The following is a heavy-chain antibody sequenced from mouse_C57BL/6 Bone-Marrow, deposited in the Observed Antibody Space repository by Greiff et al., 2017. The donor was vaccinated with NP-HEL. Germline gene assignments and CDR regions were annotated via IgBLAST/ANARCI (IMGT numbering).Heavy chain of an antibody. CDR1: GFTFSDYG. Sequence: EVQRVESGGGLVKPGGSLKLSCAASGFTFSDYGMHWVRQAPEKGLEWVAYISSGSSTIYYADTVKGRFTISRDNAKNTLFLQMTSLRSEDTAMYYCASTMITPYWYFDVWGTGTTVTVSS. CDR3: ASTMITPYWYFDV. V-gene: IGHV5-17*01. D-gene: IGHD2-4*01. CDR2: ISSGSSTI. J-gene: IGHJ1*03.